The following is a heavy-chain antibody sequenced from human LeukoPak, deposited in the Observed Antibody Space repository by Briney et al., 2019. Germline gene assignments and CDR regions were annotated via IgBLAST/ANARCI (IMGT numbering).Heavy chain of an antibody. V-gene: IGHV1-18*01. Sequence: ASVKVSCKASGYTFTSYGISWVRQAPGQGLEWMGWISAYNGNTNYAQKLQGRVTMTTDTSTSTAYMELRSLRSDDTAVYYCARVTGPYYDSSGYPLIDYWGQGTLVTVSS. CDR3: ARVTGPYYDSSGYPLIDY. J-gene: IGHJ4*02. CDR2: ISAYNGNT. CDR1: GYTFTSYG. D-gene: IGHD3-22*01.